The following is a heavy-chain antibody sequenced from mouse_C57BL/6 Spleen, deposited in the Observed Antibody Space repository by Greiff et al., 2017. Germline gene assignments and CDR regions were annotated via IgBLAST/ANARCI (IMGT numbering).Heavy chain of an antibody. CDR2: ISDGGSYT. V-gene: IGHV5-4*03. CDR1: GFTFSSYA. Sequence: EVKVVESGRGLVKPGGSLKLSCAASGFTFSSYAMSWVRQTPEKRLEWVATISDGGSYTYYPDNVKDRFTSSKENAKKILYQQQSQLKSEDAVKYYGGGWGGTTAPDFDYWGKGTTVTVSS. CDR3: GGWGGTTAPDFDY. D-gene: IGHD1-2*01. J-gene: IGHJ2*01.